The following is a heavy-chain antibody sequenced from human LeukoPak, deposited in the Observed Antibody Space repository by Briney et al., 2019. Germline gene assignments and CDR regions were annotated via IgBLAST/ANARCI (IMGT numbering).Heavy chain of an antibody. J-gene: IGHJ4*02. CDR3: ARVQVGYCSSTSCLVMNPFDY. Sequence: PSETLSLTCTVSGGSISSSSYYWGWIRQPPGKGLEWIGSIYYSGSTYYNPSLKSRVTISVDTSKNQFSLKLSPVTAADTAVYYCARVQVGYCSSTSCLVMNPFDYWGQGTLVTVSS. V-gene: IGHV4-39*01. CDR2: IYYSGST. CDR1: GGSISSSSYY. D-gene: IGHD2-2*03.